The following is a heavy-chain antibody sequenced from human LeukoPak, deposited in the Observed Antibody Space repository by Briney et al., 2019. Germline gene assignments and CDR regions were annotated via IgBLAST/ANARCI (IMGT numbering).Heavy chain of an antibody. D-gene: IGHD3-3*01. V-gene: IGHV3-23*01. J-gene: IGHJ4*02. CDR1: GFTFSNYA. CDR3: AKEGGSSIWSGSHFDY. CDR2: VSGSDGTT. Sequence: GGSLRLSCAASGFTFSNYAVTWVRQTPGKGREWVSTVSGSDGTTYYADSVKGRFTISRDDSKNTLYLHMNSLRAEDTAVYYCAKEGGSSIWSGSHFDYWGQGTLVTVSS.